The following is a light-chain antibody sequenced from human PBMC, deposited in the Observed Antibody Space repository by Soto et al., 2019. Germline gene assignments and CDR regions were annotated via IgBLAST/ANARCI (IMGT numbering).Light chain of an antibody. CDR1: QSVRSN. Sequence: EIVMTQSPATVSVSPGERATLSCRASQSVRSNLAWYQQKPGQAPRLLIYGASTRATGIPARFSGSGSGTEFTLTISSLQSEDFAVYYCLQYNNWVPTFGQGTKVDIK. V-gene: IGKV3-15*01. CDR2: GAS. CDR3: LQYNNWVPT. J-gene: IGKJ1*01.